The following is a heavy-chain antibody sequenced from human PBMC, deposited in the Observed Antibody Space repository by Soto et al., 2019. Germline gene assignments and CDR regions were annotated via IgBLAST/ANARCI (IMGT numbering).Heavy chain of an antibody. CDR1: GSSISEYA. D-gene: IGHD1-1*01. V-gene: IGHV4-59*01. J-gene: IGHJ3*02. CDR2: IYYDGNT. CDR3: ARARSGYNIDDFVI. Sequence: PSETLSLTCIVSGSSISEYAGSWIRQPPGKGLEWIGHIYYDGNTHYKPSVESRLTMSVDTSKNQIFAMLRSVTAEDTDVYYCARARSGYNIDDFVIWGQGTMVTVSS.